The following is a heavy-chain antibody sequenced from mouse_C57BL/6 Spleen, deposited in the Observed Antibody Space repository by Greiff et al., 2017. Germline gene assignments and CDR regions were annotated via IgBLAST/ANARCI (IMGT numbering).Heavy chain of an antibody. Sequence: EVQLVESGAGLVKPGGSLKLSCAASGFTFSSYAMSWVRQTPEKRLEWVAYISSGGDYIYYTDTVKGRFTISRDNARNTLYLQMSSLKSEDTAMYYCTRVRYEGDLRGCDYWGQGTTLTVSS. CDR2: ISSGGDYI. CDR3: TRVRYEGDLRGCDY. J-gene: IGHJ2*01. D-gene: IGHD2-3*01. CDR1: GFTFSSYA. V-gene: IGHV5-9-1*02.